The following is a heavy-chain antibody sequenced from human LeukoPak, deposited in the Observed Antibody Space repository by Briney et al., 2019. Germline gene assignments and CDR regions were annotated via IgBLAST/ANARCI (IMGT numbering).Heavy chain of an antibody. V-gene: IGHV4-59*01. CDR2: IYYSGST. J-gene: IGHJ4*02. CDR3: ARMRDYGDLYFDY. CDR1: GGSISSYY. D-gene: IGHD4-17*01. Sequence: SETLSLTCTVSGGSISSYYWSWIRQPPGKGLEWIGYIYYSGSTNYNPSLKSRVTISVDTSKNQFSLKLSSVTAADTAVYYRARMRDYGDLYFDYWGQGTLVTVSS.